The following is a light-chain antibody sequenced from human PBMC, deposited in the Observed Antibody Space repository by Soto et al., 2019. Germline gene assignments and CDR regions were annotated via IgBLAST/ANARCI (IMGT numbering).Light chain of an antibody. V-gene: IGKV1-5*03. CDR1: QSISSW. J-gene: IGKJ3*01. CDR2: KAS. Sequence: DIQMTQSPSTLSASVGDRVTITCRASQSISSWLAWYQQKPGKAPKLLIYKASSLESGVPSRFSGSRSGTEFTLTISSLQPDDFATYYCQHYDYLPRLGPGTKVDTK. CDR3: QHYDYLPR.